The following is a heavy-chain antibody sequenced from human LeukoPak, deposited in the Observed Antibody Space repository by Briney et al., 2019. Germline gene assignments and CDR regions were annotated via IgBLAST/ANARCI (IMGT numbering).Heavy chain of an antibody. D-gene: IGHD3-22*01. V-gene: IGHV4-39*07. Sequence: KTSETLSLTCTVSGGSISSSSYYWGWIRQPPGKGLEWIGSIYYSGSTYYNPSLKSRVTISVDTSKNQFSLKLSSVTAADTAVYYCARVGIKWFNFDYWGQGTLVTVSS. CDR3: ARVGIKWFNFDY. CDR2: IYYSGST. J-gene: IGHJ4*02. CDR1: GGSISSSSYY.